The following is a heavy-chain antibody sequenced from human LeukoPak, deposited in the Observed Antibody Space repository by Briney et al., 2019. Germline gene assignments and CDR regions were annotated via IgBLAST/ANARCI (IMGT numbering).Heavy chain of an antibody. CDR2: ISSSSSYI. CDR3: AKDHGGNWNYELNWFDP. J-gene: IGHJ5*02. D-gene: IGHD1-7*01. V-gene: IGHV3-21*04. Sequence: KPGGSLRLSCAASGFTFSSYSMTWVRPAPGKGLEWVSSISSSSSYIYYADSVKGRFTISRDNSKNTLYLQMNSLRAEDTAVYYCAKDHGGNWNYELNWFDPWGQGTLVTVSS. CDR1: GFTFSSYS.